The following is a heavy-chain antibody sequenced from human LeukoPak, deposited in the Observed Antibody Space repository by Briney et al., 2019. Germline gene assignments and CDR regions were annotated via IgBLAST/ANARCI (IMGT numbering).Heavy chain of an antibody. Sequence: GGSLRLSCVASGFTFSSYAMSWVRQAPGEGLEWVSAISVSGDNTYYADSVKGRFTISRDSSKNTLYLQMNSLRVEDTAVYYCAKEASGYGYYFDYWGQGTLVTVSA. J-gene: IGHJ4*02. CDR3: AKEASGYGYYFDY. CDR2: ISVSGDNT. V-gene: IGHV3-23*01. CDR1: GFTFSSYA. D-gene: IGHD3-10*01.